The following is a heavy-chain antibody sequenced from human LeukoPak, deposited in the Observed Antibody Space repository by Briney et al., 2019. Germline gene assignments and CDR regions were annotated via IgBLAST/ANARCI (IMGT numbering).Heavy chain of an antibody. V-gene: IGHV1-46*01. CDR2: INPSGGST. CDR3: AREWIVGATGVNWFDP. D-gene: IGHD1-26*01. J-gene: IGHJ5*02. Sequence: ASVKVSCKASGYTFTGYYMHWVRQAPGQGLEWMGIINPSGGSTSYAQKFQGRVTMTRDTSTSTVYMELSSLRSEDTAVYYCAREWIVGATGVNWFDPWGQGTLVTVSS. CDR1: GYTFTGYY.